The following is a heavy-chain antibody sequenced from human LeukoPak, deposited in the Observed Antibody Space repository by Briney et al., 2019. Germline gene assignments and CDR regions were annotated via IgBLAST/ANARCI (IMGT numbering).Heavy chain of an antibody. V-gene: IGHV3-7*01. Sequence: GGSLRLSCVASGFTFSSYWMSWVRQAPGKGLEWVANIKQDGSEKYYVDSVKGRFTISRDNAKNSLYLQLNSLRAEDTAVYYCVRTGVLWWGRRVCYFDYWGQGTLVTVSS. CDR3: VRTGVLWWGRRVCYFDY. D-gene: IGHD2-21*01. J-gene: IGHJ4*02. CDR1: GFTFSSYW. CDR2: IKQDGSEK.